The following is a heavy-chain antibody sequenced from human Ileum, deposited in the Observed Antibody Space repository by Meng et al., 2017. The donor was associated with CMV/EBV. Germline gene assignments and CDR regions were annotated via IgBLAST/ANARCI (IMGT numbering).Heavy chain of an antibody. CDR2: IKSDGTST. Sequence: SSWMHLVRPAPGKGLVWVSRIKSDGTSTSYADSVKGRFTISRDNAKNMLYLQMNSLGAEDTALYYCASEGYCSGDTCYSRLPWFDPWGQGTLVTVSS. CDR1: SSW. J-gene: IGHJ5*02. V-gene: IGHV3-74*01. CDR3: ASEGYCSGDTCYSRLPWFDP. D-gene: IGHD2-15*01.